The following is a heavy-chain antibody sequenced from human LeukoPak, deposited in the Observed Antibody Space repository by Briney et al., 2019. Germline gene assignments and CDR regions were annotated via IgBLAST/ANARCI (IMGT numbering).Heavy chain of an antibody. V-gene: IGHV3-64*01. J-gene: IGHJ4*02. CDR3: ARDSSGWYYFDY. D-gene: IGHD6-19*01. CDR1: GFTFSSYA. Sequence: GALRLSCAASGFTFSSYAMPWVRQAPGKGLEYVSAISSNGGSTYYANSVKGRFTISRDNSKNTLYLQMGSLRAEDMAVYYCARDSSGWYYFDYWGQGTLVTVSS. CDR2: ISSNGGST.